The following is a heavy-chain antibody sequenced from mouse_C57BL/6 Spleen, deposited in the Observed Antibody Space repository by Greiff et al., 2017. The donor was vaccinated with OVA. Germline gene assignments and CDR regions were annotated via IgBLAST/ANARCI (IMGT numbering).Heavy chain of an antibody. CDR2: IYPGSGSI. D-gene: IGHD1-1*01. J-gene: IGHJ2*01. V-gene: IGHV1-62-2*01. CDR1: GYTFTEYT. CDR3: ARHEVPRVVASPLDY. Sequence: QVQLQQPGAELVKPGASVKLSCKASGYTFTEYTIHWVKQRSGQGLEWIGWIYPGSGSITYNEKFKDKATLTADKSSSTAYMELSRLTSEYSAVYFCARHEVPRVVASPLDYWGQGTTLTVSS.